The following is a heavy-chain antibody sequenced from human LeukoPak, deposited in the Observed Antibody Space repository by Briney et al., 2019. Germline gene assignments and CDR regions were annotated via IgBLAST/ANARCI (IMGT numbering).Heavy chain of an antibody. CDR3: ARDLVYSSGWFAGELDH. Sequence: GGSLRLSCSASGFAFSSDAMHWVRQAPGRGLEWLAVISYDGSNADHAESVRGRFTISRDNSKNTLFLQMSSLRPEDTAVYYCARDLVYSSGWFAGELDHWGLRTMVIVSS. CDR1: GFAFSSDA. V-gene: IGHV3-30*04. J-gene: IGHJ4*02. D-gene: IGHD6-19*01. CDR2: ISYDGSNA.